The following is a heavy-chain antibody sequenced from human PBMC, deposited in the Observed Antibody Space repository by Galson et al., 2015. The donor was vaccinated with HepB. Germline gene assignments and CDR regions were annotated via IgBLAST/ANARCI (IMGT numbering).Heavy chain of an antibody. CDR2: IYSDGST. CDR3: ARDRSSSWYSGLGY. CDR1: GFSVSHNY. Sequence: SLRLSCAASGFSVSHNYMTWVRQAPGKGLEWVAIIYSDGSTSYADSVKGRFTISRDNFKNTLYLQMNNVRAEDTAVYYCARDRSSSWYSGLGYWGQGTLVTVSS. J-gene: IGHJ4*02. D-gene: IGHD6-13*01. V-gene: IGHV3-66*01.